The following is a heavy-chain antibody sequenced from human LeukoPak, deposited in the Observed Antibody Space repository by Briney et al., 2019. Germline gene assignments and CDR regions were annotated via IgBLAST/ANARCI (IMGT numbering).Heavy chain of an antibody. Sequence: SQTLSLTCAISGDSVSSNSATWNWIRQSPSRGLEWLGRTYHRSKWYNDYAISVKSRITINPDTSKNQFSLQLNSVTAEDTAVYYCAATHSYFDYWGQRTLVTVSS. CDR2: TYHRSKWYN. CDR1: GDSVSSNSAT. V-gene: IGHV6-1*01. D-gene: IGHD2-15*01. J-gene: IGHJ4*02. CDR3: AATHSYFDY.